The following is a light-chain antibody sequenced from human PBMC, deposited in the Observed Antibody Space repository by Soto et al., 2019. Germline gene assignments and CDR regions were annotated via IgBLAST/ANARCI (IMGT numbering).Light chain of an antibody. V-gene: IGKV3-15*01. Sequence: EIVMTQSPGTLSGSPGERATLSCRASQTIDTNLAWYQQKPGQAHRLLSFAASTRATGIPARFSGSGSGTEFSLTITSLQSEDFALYDCQQYNNRPPWTCGQGTKVEVK. CDR2: AAS. J-gene: IGKJ1*01. CDR1: QTIDTN. CDR3: QQYNNRPPWT.